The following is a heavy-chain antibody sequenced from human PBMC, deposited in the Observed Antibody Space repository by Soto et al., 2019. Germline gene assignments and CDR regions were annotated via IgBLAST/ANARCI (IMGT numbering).Heavy chain of an antibody. D-gene: IGHD6-13*01. J-gene: IGHJ4*02. V-gene: IGHV1-18*01. CDR1: GYTFTSYG. CDR2: ISAYNGNT. CDR3: ARAPWRIAAAGRNDY. Sequence: EASVKVSCKASGYTFTSYGISWVRQAPGQGLEWMGWISAYNGNTNYAQKLQGRVTMTTDTSTSTAYMELRSLRSDDTAVYYCARAPWRIAAAGRNDYWGQGTLVTVSS.